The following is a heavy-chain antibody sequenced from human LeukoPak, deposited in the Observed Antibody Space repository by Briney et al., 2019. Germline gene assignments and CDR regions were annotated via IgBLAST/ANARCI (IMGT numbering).Heavy chain of an antibody. CDR1: GYIFIGYY. Sequence: ASVKVSCKASGYIFIGYYMHWVRQAPGQGLEWMGLINPSGSSTIYAQKFQGRVTMTRDVSTSTDYMELSSLRSEDTAVYYCARDNSVGDYAWWFDPWGQGTLVTVSS. J-gene: IGHJ5*02. CDR3: ARDNSVGDYAWWFDP. V-gene: IGHV1-46*01. D-gene: IGHD1-26*01. CDR2: INPSGSST.